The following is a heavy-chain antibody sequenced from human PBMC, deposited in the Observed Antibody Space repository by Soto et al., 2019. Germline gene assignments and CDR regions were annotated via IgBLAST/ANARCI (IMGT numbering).Heavy chain of an antibody. J-gene: IGHJ5*02. D-gene: IGHD6-25*01. CDR1: GFTFSSYS. CDR2: ISSSSSYI. V-gene: IGHV3-21*01. CDR3: ARDSHPGSIDP. Sequence: GGSLRLSCAASGFTFSSYSMNWVRQAPGKGLEWVSSISSSSSYIYYADSVKGRFTISRDNAKNSLYLQMSSLRAEDTAVYYCARDSHPGSIDPWGQGTLVTVSS.